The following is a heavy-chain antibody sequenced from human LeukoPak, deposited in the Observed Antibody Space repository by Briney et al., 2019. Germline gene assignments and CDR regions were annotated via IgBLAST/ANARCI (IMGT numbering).Heavy chain of an antibody. V-gene: IGHV4-4*02. CDR3: ARDIVVVVAAYAFDI. D-gene: IGHD2-15*01. CDR2: IHPSGEI. J-gene: IGHJ3*02. Sequence: SETLSLTCGVSGXSISSSNWWSWVRQPPGKGLEWIGEIHPSGEINYNPSLKSRVTISLDKSKNQFSLKMTSVTAADTAIYYCARDIVVVVAAYAFDIWGQGTMVTVSS. CDR1: GXSISSSNW.